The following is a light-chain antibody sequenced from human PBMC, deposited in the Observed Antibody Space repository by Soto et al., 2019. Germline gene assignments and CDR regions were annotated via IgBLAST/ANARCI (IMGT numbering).Light chain of an antibody. Sequence: IQLTQSPSSLSASVGDIVTITCRASQGIRNYLAWYQQKPGKAPNLLIYLASTLQGGVPSRFSGSGSGTDFSLTISSLQPEDVATYYCQYLNSFPLTFGGGTKVELK. CDR3: QYLNSFPLT. CDR2: LAS. J-gene: IGKJ4*01. CDR1: QGIRNY. V-gene: IGKV1-9*01.